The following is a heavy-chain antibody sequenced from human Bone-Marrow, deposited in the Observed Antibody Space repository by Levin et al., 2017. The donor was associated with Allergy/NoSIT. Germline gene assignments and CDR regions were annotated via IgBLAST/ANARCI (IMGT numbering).Heavy chain of an antibody. CDR2: IFPDDSDT. CDR1: GYNFARYW. V-gene: IGHV5-51*01. CDR3: ARPPSPHNNDRGAYHYGPFVDY. Sequence: ASVKVSCQASGYNFARYWIGWVRQMPGKGLEWMGVIFPDDSDTRYSPSFEGQVTISADKSIRTAFLQWSSLKASDTAMYYFARPPSPHNNDRGAYHYGPFVDYWGLGTLVTVSS. D-gene: IGHD3-22*01. J-gene: IGHJ4*02.